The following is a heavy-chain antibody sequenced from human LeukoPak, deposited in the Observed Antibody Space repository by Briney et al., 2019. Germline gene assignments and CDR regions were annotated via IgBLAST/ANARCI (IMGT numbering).Heavy chain of an antibody. CDR1: GGSISSGGYY. Sequence: PSETLSLTCTVSGGSISSGGYYWSWIRQPPGKGLEWIGYIYHSGSTYYNPSLKSRVTISVDWSKNQFSLKLSSVTAADTAVYYCARTYYYDSSEAFDIWGQGTMVTVSS. D-gene: IGHD3-22*01. CDR3: ARTYYYDSSEAFDI. J-gene: IGHJ3*02. CDR2: IYHSGST. V-gene: IGHV4-30-2*01.